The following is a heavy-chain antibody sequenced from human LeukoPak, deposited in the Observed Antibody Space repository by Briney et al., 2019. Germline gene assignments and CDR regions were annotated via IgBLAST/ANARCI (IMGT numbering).Heavy chain of an antibody. CDR3: AKGPITTIVVVMTYFDY. J-gene: IGHJ4*02. D-gene: IGHD3-22*01. CDR1: GFTFSSYG. CDR2: IRYDGSNK. V-gene: IGHV3-30*02. Sequence: GGSLRLSCAASGFTFSSYGMHWVRQAPGKGLEWVAFIRYDGSNKYYADSVKGRFTISKDNSKNTLYLQMNSLRAEDTAVYYCAKGPITTIVVVMTYFDYWGQGTLVTVSS.